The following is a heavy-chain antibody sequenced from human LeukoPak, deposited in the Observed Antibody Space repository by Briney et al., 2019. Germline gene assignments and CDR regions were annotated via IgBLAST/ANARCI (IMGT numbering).Heavy chain of an antibody. V-gene: IGHV3-11*01. J-gene: IGHJ3*02. Sequence: KPGGSLRLSCAASGFTFSDYYMSWIRQAPGKGLEWVSYISSSGSTIYYADSVKGRFTISRDNAKNSLYLQMDSLRAEDTAVYYCAKIIRNYDILTGYLDAFDIWGQGTMVTVSS. D-gene: IGHD3-9*01. CDR3: AKIIRNYDILTGYLDAFDI. CDR1: GFTFSDYY. CDR2: ISSSGSTI.